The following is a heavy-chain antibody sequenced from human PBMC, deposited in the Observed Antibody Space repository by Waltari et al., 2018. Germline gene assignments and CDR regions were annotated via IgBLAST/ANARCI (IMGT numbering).Heavy chain of an antibody. CDR3: ASRGGNSVDYYYYGMDV. CDR2: INPGGGST. CDR1: GSIFTSPY. V-gene: IGHV1-46*01. D-gene: IGHD2-15*01. J-gene: IGHJ6*02. Sequence: QVQLVQSGAEVKKPGASVKVSCKASGSIFTSPYMHWVRPAPRQGLEWMGIINPGGGSTIYAKKFQGRVTMTRDTSTSTVYMELSSLRSEDTAVYYCASRGGNSVDYYYYGMDVWGQGTTVTVSS.